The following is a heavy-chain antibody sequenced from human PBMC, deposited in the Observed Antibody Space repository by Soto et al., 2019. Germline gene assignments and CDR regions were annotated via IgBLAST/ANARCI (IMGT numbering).Heavy chain of an antibody. Sequence: GASVKVSCKASGYTFTSYYMHWVRQATGQGLEWMGIINPSGGSTSYAQKFQGRVTMTRDTSTSTVYMELSSLRSEDTAVYYCARDRQLARDGDAFDIWGQGTMVTVSS. CDR2: INPSGGST. CDR3: ARDRQLARDGDAFDI. D-gene: IGHD6-6*01. J-gene: IGHJ3*02. V-gene: IGHV1-46*01. CDR1: GYTFTSYY.